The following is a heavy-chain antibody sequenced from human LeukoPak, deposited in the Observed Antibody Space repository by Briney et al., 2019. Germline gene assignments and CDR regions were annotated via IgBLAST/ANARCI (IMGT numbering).Heavy chain of an antibody. CDR1: GFTFGSYG. CDR2: IWYDGSNK. CDR3: AREAHAFDI. V-gene: IGHV3-33*01. Sequence: GRSLRLSCAASGFTFGSYGMHWVRQAPGKGLEWVAVIWYDGSNKYYADSVRGRFTISRDNSKNTLYLQMNSLRAEDTAVYYCAREAHAFDIWGQGTMVTVSS. J-gene: IGHJ3*02.